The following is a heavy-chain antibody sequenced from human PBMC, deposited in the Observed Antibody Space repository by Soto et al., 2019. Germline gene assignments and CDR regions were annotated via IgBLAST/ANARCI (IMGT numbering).Heavy chain of an antibody. V-gene: IGHV1-2*02. D-gene: IGHD1-1*01. CDR3: ARALPEIRMMEGGSFDP. Sequence: ASVKVSCKSPAYTFTDYYIHWGREAPGQGLEWMGWINPNSGGSYFAQKFLGRVTMTRDTSITTAYMELSRLRSDDTAVYYCARALPEIRMMEGGSFDPWGQGTVVTVSS. J-gene: IGHJ5*02. CDR1: AYTFTDYY. CDR2: INPNSGGS.